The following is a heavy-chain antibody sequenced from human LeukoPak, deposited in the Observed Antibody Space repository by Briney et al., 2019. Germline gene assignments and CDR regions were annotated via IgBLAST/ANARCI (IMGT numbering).Heavy chain of an antibody. CDR2: IYYSGST. D-gene: IGHD3-3*01. J-gene: IGHJ4*02. CDR1: GGSISSSSYY. V-gene: IGHV4-39*07. Sequence: SETLSLTCTVSGGSISSSSYYWGWIRQPPGKGLEWIGSIYYSGSTYYNPSLKSRVTISVDTSKNQFSLKLSSVTAADTAVYYCARGGDFWSGYAVYYFDYWGQGILVTVSS. CDR3: ARGGDFWSGYAVYYFDY.